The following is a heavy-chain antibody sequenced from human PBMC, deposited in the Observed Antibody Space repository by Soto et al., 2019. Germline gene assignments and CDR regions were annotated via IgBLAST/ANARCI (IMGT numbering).Heavy chain of an antibody. CDR3: ATRHLPYCSGGTCNPFDF. CDR2: ISVSGDST. CDR1: GFTFSTYA. J-gene: IGHJ4*02. V-gene: IGHV3-23*01. Sequence: AGGSLRLSCAASGFTFSTYAMSWVRQAPGKGLEWVSTISVSGDSTYSADSVKGRFAVSRDNSKNTVYLQMNSLRAEDTAIYYCATRHLPYCSGGTCNPFDFWGQGTLVTVSS. D-gene: IGHD2-15*01.